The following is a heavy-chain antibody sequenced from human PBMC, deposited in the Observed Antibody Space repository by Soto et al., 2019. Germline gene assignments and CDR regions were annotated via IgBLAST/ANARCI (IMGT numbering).Heavy chain of an antibody. V-gene: IGHV3-7*01. J-gene: IGHJ4*02. Sequence: EVQLVESGGGLVQPGGSLRLSCAASGFTFSGSWMSWVRQAPGKGLEWAAHIKPDGSEKYYVDSVKGRFTISRDNAKNSLYLQMNSLRAEDTGLYYFVLWASSWNYWGQGTLVTVSS. D-gene: IGHD6-13*01. CDR3: VLWASSWNY. CDR1: GFTFSGSW. CDR2: IKPDGSEK.